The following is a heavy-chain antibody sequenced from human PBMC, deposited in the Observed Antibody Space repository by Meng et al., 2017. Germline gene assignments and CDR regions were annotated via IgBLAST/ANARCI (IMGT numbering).Heavy chain of an antibody. CDR1: GGSISRSSYY. J-gene: IGHJ1*01. CDR3: ARDGIAAAGTGRSYFQH. CDR2: IYYSGST. Sequence: RRLMECGPGLVTPSEHLSLTCMCSGGSISRSSYYWGWIRQPPGKGLEWIGSIYYSGSTYYNPSLKSRVTISVDTSKNQFSLKLSSVTAADTAVYYCARDGIAAAGTGRSYFQHWGQGTLVTVSS. D-gene: IGHD6-13*01. V-gene: IGHV4-39*07.